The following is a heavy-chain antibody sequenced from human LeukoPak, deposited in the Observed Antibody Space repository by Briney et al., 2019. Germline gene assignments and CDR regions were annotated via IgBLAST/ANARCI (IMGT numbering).Heavy chain of an antibody. CDR3: ASGPANYDILTGYYHDAFDI. J-gene: IGHJ3*02. CDR1: GGSISSYY. Sequence: SETLSLTCTVSGGSISSYYWSWIRQPPGKGLEWIGYIYYSGSTNYNPSLKSRVTISVDTSKNQFSLKLSSVTAADTAVYYCASGPANYDILTGYYHDAFDIWGQGTMVTVSS. D-gene: IGHD3-9*01. CDR2: IYYSGST. V-gene: IGHV4-59*01.